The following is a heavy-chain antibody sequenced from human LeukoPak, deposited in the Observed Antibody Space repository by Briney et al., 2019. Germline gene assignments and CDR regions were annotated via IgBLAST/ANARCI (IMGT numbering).Heavy chain of an antibody. J-gene: IGHJ3*02. CDR2: IIPVFDTE. V-gene: IGHV1-69*06. Sequence: SVKVSCKASGGIFNSSAISWVRQAPGQGLEWMGRIIPVFDTEEYAHKFQGRLTIVADMSTSTVFMDMGDLNSDDTAVYYCVRDKRWLVPEEGAFDMWGQGTMVTVSS. D-gene: IGHD6-19*01. CDR3: VRDKRWLVPEEGAFDM. CDR1: GGIFNSSA.